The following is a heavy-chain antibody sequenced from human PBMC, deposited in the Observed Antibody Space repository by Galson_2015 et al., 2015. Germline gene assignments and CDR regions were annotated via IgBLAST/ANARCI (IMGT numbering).Heavy chain of an antibody. CDR3: AKDQYWGHPIGFDY. CDR1: GFTFSSYA. CDR2: ISGSGGST. D-gene: IGHD7-27*01. V-gene: IGHV3-23*01. J-gene: IGHJ4*02. Sequence: SLRLSCAASGFTFSSYAMNWVRQAPGQGLEWVSTISGSGGSTYYADSVKGRFTISRDNSKNTLYVQMNSLRAEDTAVYYCAKDQYWGHPIGFDYWGQGTLVTVSS.